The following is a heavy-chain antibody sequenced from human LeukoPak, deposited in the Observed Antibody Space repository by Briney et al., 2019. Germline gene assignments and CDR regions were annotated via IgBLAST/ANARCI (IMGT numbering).Heavy chain of an antibody. CDR2: ISSSSSYI. CDR1: GFTFSSYS. CDR3: ARDRYCSSTSCYAGHADY. V-gene: IGHV3-21*01. D-gene: IGHD2-2*01. Sequence: GGSLRHSCAASGFTFSSYSMNWVRQAPGKGLEWVSSISSSSSYIYYADSVKGRFTISKDNAKNSLYLQMNSLRAEDTAVYYCARDRYCSSTSCYAGHADYWGQGTLVTVSS. J-gene: IGHJ4*02.